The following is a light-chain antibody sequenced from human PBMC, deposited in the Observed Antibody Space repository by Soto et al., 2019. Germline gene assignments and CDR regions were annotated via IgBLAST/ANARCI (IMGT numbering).Light chain of an antibody. CDR2: DAS. Sequence: EIVLTQSPATLSLSPGERATLSCRASQSVSSCLAWYQQKPGQAPRLLIYDASNRATGIPARFSGSGSGTDFTLTISSLEPGDFAVYYCQQRSYWWTFGQGTKVEIK. J-gene: IGKJ1*01. V-gene: IGKV3-11*01. CDR1: QSVSSC. CDR3: QQRSYWWT.